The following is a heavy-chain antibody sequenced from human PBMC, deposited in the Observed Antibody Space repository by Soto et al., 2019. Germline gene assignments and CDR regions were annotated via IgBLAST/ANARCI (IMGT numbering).Heavy chain of an antibody. CDR3: ARETSYGQSATIVGEF. V-gene: IGHV3-48*03. CDR2: INSGGSLI. J-gene: IGHJ4*02. CDR1: GFRFNEDE. Sequence: EVQLVESGGGLVQPGGSLRLSCVGSGFRFNEDEINWVRQAPGKGLEWIAYINSGGSLIYYAASVKGRFTISRDNYKDSVYLQMNRLRADETALYYCARETSYGQSATIVGEFWGQGTLVTVSS. D-gene: IGHD3-10*01.